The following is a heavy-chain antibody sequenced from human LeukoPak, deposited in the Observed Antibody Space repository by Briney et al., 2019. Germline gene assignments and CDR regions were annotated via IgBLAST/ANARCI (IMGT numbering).Heavy chain of an antibody. CDR3: ARDPLSGDAFDI. D-gene: IGHD3-10*01. CDR2: INPSGGST. Sequence: ASVKVSCKASGYTFTGYYMHWVRQAPGQGLEWMGIINPSGGSTSYAQKFQGRVTMTRDTSTSTVYMELSSLRSDDTAMYYCARDPLSGDAFDIWGQGTMVTVSS. J-gene: IGHJ3*02. CDR1: GYTFTGYY. V-gene: IGHV1-46*03.